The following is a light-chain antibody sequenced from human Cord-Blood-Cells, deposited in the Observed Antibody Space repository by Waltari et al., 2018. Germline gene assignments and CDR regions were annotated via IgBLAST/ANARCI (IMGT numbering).Light chain of an antibody. CDR3: SSDTSSSSWV. Sequence: QSALTQPASVSGSPGQSITISCTGTSSDVGGYNYVSWYQQHPGKAPKLIIYDVSKRSSGVSNRFSGSKAGNTASLTISGLQAEDGADYYCSSDTSSSSWVFGGGTKLTVL. CDR2: DVS. J-gene: IGLJ3*02. V-gene: IGLV2-14*01. CDR1: SSDVGGYNY.